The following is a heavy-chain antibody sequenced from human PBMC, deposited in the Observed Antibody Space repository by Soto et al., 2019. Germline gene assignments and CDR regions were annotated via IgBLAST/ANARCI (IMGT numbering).Heavy chain of an antibody. Sequence: PSETLSLTCAVSGGSISSSNWWSWVRQSPGKGLEWIGEIYHSGSTNYNPSLKSRVTISVDKSKNQFSLKLSSVTAADTAVYYCARINNSAWQPIDYWAQGTLVTVSS. J-gene: IGHJ4*02. D-gene: IGHD6-19*01. CDR1: GGSISSSNW. CDR3: ARINNSAWQPIDY. CDR2: IYHSGST. V-gene: IGHV4-4*02.